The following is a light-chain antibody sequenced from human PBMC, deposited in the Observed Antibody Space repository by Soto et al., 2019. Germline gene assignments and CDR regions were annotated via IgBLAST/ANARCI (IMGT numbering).Light chain of an antibody. CDR3: QQRSKWPIT. V-gene: IGKV3D-11*02. CDR1: QNVNSY. CDR2: HAS. J-gene: IGKJ5*01. Sequence: EVVLTQSPAILSLSPGERATLSCRASQNVNSYLAWYQQKPGQAPRLLIYHASNRATGIPARFSGSGPGTDFTLTISSLEPEDFAVYYCQQRSKWPITFGQGTRLE.